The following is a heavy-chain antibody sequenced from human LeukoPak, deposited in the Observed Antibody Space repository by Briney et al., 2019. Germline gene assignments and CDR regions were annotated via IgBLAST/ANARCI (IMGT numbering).Heavy chain of an antibody. CDR2: VYYGGST. D-gene: IGHD5-12*01. J-gene: IGHJ4*02. V-gene: IGHV4-59*01. CDR3: ARGGGYSGYDFGY. Sequence: SETLSLTCTVSGGSISSYDWRWIRQPPGKGLEWIGYVYYGGSTNYNPSLKSRRTISVDTSKNQFSRNLSSVTAADTGVYYCARGGGYSGYDFGYWGQGTLVTVSS. CDR1: GGSISSYD.